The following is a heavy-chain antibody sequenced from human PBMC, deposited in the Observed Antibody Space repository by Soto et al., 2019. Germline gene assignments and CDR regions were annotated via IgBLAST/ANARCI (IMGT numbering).Heavy chain of an antibody. CDR2: IYSGGYT. Sequence: EVQLVESGGGLIQPGGSLRLSCAVSGFTVSNNYMSWVRQAPGKGLEGVSVIYSGGYTAYGDSVKGRFTISRDNSKNTLSLKMIRLRPAAPLVFFWSMQPGGGGYWGQGTLVTVSS. D-gene: IGHD3-10*01. CDR1: GFTVSNNY. V-gene: IGHV3-53*01. J-gene: IGHJ4*02. CDR3: SMQPGGGGY.